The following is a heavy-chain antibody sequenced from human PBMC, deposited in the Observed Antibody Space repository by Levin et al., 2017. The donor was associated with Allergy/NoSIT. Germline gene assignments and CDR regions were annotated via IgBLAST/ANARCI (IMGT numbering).Heavy chain of an antibody. V-gene: IGHV3-13*01. D-gene: IGHD3-22*01. J-gene: IGHJ6*02. CDR2: IGTAGDT. CDR3: ARGLVGVHSSGYFHYYYGMDG. Sequence: PGGSLRLSCAASGFTFSSYDMHWVRQATGKGLEWVSAIGTAGDTYYPGSVKGRFTISRENAKNSLYLQMNSLRAGDTAAYYCARGLVGVHSSGYFHYYYGMDGWGQGTTVTVSS. CDR1: GFTFSSYD.